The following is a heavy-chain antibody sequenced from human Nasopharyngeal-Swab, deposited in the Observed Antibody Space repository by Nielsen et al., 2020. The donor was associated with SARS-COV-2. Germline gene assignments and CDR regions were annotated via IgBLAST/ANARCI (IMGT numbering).Heavy chain of an antibody. J-gene: IGHJ6*02. CDR3: ARAVAGTYYYCGMDV. V-gene: IGHV5-51*01. CDR2: IYPGDSDT. Sequence: VRQMPGKGLEWMGIIYPGDSDTRYSPSFQGQVTISADKSISTAYLQWSSLKASDTAMYYCARAVAGTYYYCGMDVWGQGTTVTVSS. D-gene: IGHD6-19*01.